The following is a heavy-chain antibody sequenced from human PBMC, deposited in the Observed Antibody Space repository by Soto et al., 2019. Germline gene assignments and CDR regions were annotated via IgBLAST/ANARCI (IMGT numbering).Heavy chain of an antibody. Sequence: SETLSLTCAVYGGSFSGYYWSWIRQPPGKGLEWIGEINHSGSTNYNPSLKSRVTISVDTSKNQFSLKLSSVTAADTAVYYCARVDFWSGYRYYYYYYMDVWGKGTTVTV. CDR1: GGSFSGYY. CDR3: ARVDFWSGYRYYYYYYMDV. J-gene: IGHJ6*03. D-gene: IGHD3-3*01. V-gene: IGHV4-34*01. CDR2: INHSGST.